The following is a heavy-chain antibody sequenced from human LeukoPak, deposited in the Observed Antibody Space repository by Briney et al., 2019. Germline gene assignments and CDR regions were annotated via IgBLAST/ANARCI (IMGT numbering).Heavy chain of an antibody. CDR2: INHSGST. V-gene: IGHV4-34*01. Sequence: PSETLSLTCAASGGSFSGYYRRWIRQPPGKGLEWVGEINHSGSTNYTPSLKSRVTISVDTSKNHFSLQLSSVTAADTAVYYCARGVPWLGSGSYPVGTFDYWGQGTLVTVSS. CDR1: GGSFSGYY. CDR3: ARGVPWLGSGSYPVGTFDY. D-gene: IGHD3-10*01. J-gene: IGHJ4*02.